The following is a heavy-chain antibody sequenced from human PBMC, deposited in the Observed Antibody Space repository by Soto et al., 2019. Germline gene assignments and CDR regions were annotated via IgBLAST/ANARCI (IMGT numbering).Heavy chain of an antibody. CDR2: ISAYNGNT. J-gene: IGHJ4*02. D-gene: IGHD3-16*01. CDR3: ARGGTPIDY. Sequence: QVQLVQSGAEVKKPGASVKVSCKASGYTFTNFGISWVRQAPGQGLEWMGWISAYNGNTNYAQNFQGRVTMTTDTSTSTADREPRSLRSDDTAVYYGARGGTPIDYWGQGTLVTVSS. V-gene: IGHV1-18*01. CDR1: GYTFTNFG.